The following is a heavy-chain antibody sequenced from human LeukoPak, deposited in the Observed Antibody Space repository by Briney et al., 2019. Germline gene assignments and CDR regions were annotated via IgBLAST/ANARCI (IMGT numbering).Heavy chain of an antibody. Sequence: GASVKVSCKASGYTFSTYGIAWVRQAPGQGLEWMGWISGYNGNTNYAQKFQGRVTMTTDTTTTTAYMELRSLRSDDTAVYYCARDGYFDYWGHGTLVTVSS. CDR2: ISGYNGNT. J-gene: IGHJ4*01. CDR3: ARDGYFDY. V-gene: IGHV1-18*01. CDR1: GYTFSTYG.